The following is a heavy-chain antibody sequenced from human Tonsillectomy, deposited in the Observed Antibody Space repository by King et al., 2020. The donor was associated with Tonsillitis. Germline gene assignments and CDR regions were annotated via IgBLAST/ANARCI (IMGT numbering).Heavy chain of an antibody. CDR1: GGSISSYY. V-gene: IGHV4-59*01. CDR2: IYYSGST. Sequence: QLQESGPGLVKPSETLSLTCTVSGGSISSYYWSWIRQPPGKGLEWIGYIYYSGSTNYNPSLKSRVTISVDTSKNQFSLKLSSVTAADTAVYYCARGAYDFWSGYYDYYYMDVWGKGTTVTVSS. D-gene: IGHD3-3*01. J-gene: IGHJ6*03. CDR3: ARGAYDFWSGYYDYYYMDV.